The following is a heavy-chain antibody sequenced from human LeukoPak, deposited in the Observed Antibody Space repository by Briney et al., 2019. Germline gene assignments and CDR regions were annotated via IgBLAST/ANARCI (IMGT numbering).Heavy chain of an antibody. J-gene: IGHJ5*02. D-gene: IGHD2-2*02. CDR1: GYTFTSYY. Sequence: ASVKVSCKASGYTFTSYYMHWVRQAPGQGLEWMGWINPNSGDTNYAQKFQGRVTMTRDTSISTAYMEMSRLRSDDAAVYYCARAPYCDSSSCYTGSNWFDPWGQGTLVTVSS. CDR3: ARAPYCDSSSCYTGSNWFDP. CDR2: INPNSGDT. V-gene: IGHV1-2*02.